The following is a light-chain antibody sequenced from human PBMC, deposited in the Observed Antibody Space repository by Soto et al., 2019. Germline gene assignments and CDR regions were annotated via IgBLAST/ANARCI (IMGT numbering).Light chain of an antibody. CDR1: TGAVTSGHY. CDR3: LLSYSAAFVV. J-gene: IGLJ2*01. Sequence: QAVVTQEPSLTVSPGETVTLTCGSSTGAVTSGHYPYWFQQKPGQAPRTLIYDTSNKHSWTPARFSGSLLGIKAALTLSGAQPEDEAEYYCLLSYSAAFVVFGGGTKVTVL. V-gene: IGLV7-46*01. CDR2: DTS.